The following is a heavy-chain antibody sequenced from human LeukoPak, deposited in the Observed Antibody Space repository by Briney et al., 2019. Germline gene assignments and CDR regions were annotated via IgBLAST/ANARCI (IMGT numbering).Heavy chain of an antibody. Sequence: GASVKVSCKASGYTFTGYYMHWVRQAPGQGLEWMGWINPNSGGTNYAQKFQGRVTMTRDTSISTAYMELSRLRSDDTAVYYCARTMIVAPRFDPWGQATLVTVSS. D-gene: IGHD3-22*01. CDR2: INPNSGGT. V-gene: IGHV1-2*02. J-gene: IGHJ5*02. CDR1: GYTFTGYY. CDR3: ARTMIVAPRFDP.